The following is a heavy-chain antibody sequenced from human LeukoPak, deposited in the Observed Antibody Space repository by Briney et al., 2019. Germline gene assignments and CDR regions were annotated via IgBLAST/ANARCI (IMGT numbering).Heavy chain of an antibody. CDR3: ARAAIDRFVVVPAVSQNWYFDL. J-gene: IGHJ2*01. V-gene: IGHV3-11*04. Sequence: GGSLGLSCAASGFTFSDYYMSWIRQAPGKGLEWVSYISSSGSTIYYADSVKGRFTISRDNAKNSLYLQMNSLRAEDTAVYYCARAAIDRFVVVPAVSQNWYFDLWGRGTLVTVSS. D-gene: IGHD2-2*01. CDR1: GFTFSDYY. CDR2: ISSSGSTI.